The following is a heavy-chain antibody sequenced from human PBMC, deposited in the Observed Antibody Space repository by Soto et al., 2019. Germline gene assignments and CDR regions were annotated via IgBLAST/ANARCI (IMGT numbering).Heavy chain of an antibody. V-gene: IGHV4-39*01. J-gene: IGHJ4*02. CDR1: GASISSSSYY. Sequence: SETLSLTCTVSGASISSSSYYWGWIRQPPGKGLEWIGNIYYSGSTYYNPSLKSRVTISVDTSKNQFSLKLSSVTAADTAVYYCARRGSGGIPVAGTSFDYWGQGTLVTVSS. CDR2: IYYSGST. CDR3: ARRGSGGIPVAGTSFDY. D-gene: IGHD6-19*01.